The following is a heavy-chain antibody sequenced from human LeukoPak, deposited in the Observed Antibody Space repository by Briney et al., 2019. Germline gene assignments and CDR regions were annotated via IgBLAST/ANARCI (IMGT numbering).Heavy chain of an antibody. J-gene: IGHJ4*02. CDR3: ARALDGYNYLDY. Sequence: SVKVSCKASGGTFSSYAIGWVRQAPGQGLEWMGRIIPIFGIANYAQKFQGRVTITADKSTSTAYMELSSLRSEDTAVYYCARALDGYNYLDYWGQGTLVTVSS. CDR2: IIPIFGIA. CDR1: GGTFSSYA. V-gene: IGHV1-69*04. D-gene: IGHD5-24*01.